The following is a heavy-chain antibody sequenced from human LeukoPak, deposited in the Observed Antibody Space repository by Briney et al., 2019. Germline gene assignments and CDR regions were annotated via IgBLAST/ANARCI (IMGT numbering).Heavy chain of an antibody. CDR2: ISGSGGST. V-gene: IGHV3-23*01. CDR3: AKVLVPWSYYYYYMDV. D-gene: IGHD3-3*01. Sequence: GGPLRLSCDTSGFTFSSYAMNWVRQAPGKGLEWVSAISGSGGSTYYADSVKGRFTISRDNSKNTLYLQMNNLRAEDTAVYYCAKVLVPWSYYYYYMDVWGKGTTVTVSS. J-gene: IGHJ6*03. CDR1: GFTFSSYA.